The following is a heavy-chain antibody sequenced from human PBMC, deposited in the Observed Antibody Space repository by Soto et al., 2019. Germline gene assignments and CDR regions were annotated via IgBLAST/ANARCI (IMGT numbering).Heavy chain of an antibody. CDR1: GVTVSSNY. Sequence: SLRLSCAASGVTVSSNYMSWVRKAPGKGLEWVSVIYSGGSTYYADSVKGRFTISRDNSKNTLYLQMNSLRAEDTAVYYCARGGQNLEWLLPHYYYGMDVWGQGTMVTVS. V-gene: IGHV3-53*01. D-gene: IGHD3-3*01. CDR2: IYSGGST. J-gene: IGHJ6*02. CDR3: ARGGQNLEWLLPHYYYGMDV.